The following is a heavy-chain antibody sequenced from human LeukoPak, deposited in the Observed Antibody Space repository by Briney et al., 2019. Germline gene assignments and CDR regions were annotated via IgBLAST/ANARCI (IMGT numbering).Heavy chain of an antibody. Sequence: ASVKVSCKASGYTFTGYYMHWVRQAPGQGLEWMGIINPSGGSTSYAQKFQGRVTMTRDTSTSTVYMELSSLRSEDTAVYYCARDRSAGGSGDYWGQGTLVTVSS. V-gene: IGHV1-46*01. D-gene: IGHD3-10*01. CDR2: INPSGGST. CDR3: ARDRSAGGSGDY. J-gene: IGHJ4*02. CDR1: GYTFTGYY.